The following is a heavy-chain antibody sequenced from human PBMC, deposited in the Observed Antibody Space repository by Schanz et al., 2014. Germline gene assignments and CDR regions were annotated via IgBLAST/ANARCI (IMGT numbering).Heavy chain of an antibody. V-gene: IGHV4-61*02. CDR3: AREPLSGYNWFDP. CDR2: IYTSGST. Sequence: QVQLQESGPGLVKPSQTLSLTCIVSGGSISSGTYYWSWLRQPAGKGLEWIGRIYTSGSTNYNPSLKSRVTISLDPPKNQFSLKLSSETAADTAVYYCAREPLSGYNWFDPWGQGSLVTVSS. CDR1: GGSISSGTYY. D-gene: IGHD6-25*01. J-gene: IGHJ5*02.